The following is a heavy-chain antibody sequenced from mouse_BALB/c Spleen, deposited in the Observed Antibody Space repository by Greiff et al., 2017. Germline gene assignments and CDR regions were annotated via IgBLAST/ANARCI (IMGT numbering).Heavy chain of an antibody. CDR1: GFTFSSYA. CDR3: ARGGLYGSSSYFDY. Sequence: EVKVVESGGGFVKPGGSLKLSCAASGFTFSSYAMSWVRQTPEKRLEWVASISSGGSTYYPDSVKGRFTISRDNARNILYLQMSSLRSEDTAMYYCARGGLYGSSSYFDYWGQGTTLTVSS. D-gene: IGHD1-1*01. CDR2: ISSGGST. J-gene: IGHJ2*01. V-gene: IGHV5-6-5*01.